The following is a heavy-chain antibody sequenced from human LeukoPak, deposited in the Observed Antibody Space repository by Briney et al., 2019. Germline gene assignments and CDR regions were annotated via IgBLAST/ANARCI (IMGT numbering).Heavy chain of an antibody. CDR2: ISGSGGST. D-gene: IGHD6-19*01. Sequence: GGSLRLSCAASGFTFSSYGMSWVRQAPGKGLEWVSAISGSGGSTYYADSVKGRFTISRDNSKNTLYLQMNSLRAEDTAVYYCASLGYSSGWYYFDYWGQGTLVTVSS. J-gene: IGHJ4*02. V-gene: IGHV3-23*01. CDR3: ASLGYSSGWYYFDY. CDR1: GFTFSSYG.